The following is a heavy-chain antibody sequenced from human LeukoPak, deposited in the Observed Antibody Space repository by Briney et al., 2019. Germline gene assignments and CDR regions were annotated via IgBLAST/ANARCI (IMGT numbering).Heavy chain of an antibody. CDR1: GYTFTSYY. V-gene: IGHV1-46*01. CDR2: INPSGGST. Sequence: ASVKVSCKASGYTFTSYYMHWVRQAPGQGLEWMGIINPSGGSTSYAQKFQGRVTITADESTSTAYMELSSLRSEDTAVYYCARARAYDSSGYYFSGVDYWGQGTLVTVSS. J-gene: IGHJ4*02. D-gene: IGHD3-22*01. CDR3: ARARAYDSSGYYFSGVDY.